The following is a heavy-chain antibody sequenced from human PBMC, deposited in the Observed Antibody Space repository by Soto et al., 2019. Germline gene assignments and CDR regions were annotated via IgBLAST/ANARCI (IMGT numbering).Heavy chain of an antibody. CDR1: GGSISSYY. CDR2: IYYSGSI. J-gene: IGHJ4*02. V-gene: IGHV4-59*08. CDR3: ARHVYYDSSGYYLDY. Sequence: PSETLSLTCTVSGGSISSYYWSWIRQPPGKGLEWIGYIYYSGSINYNSSLKSRVTISVDTFKNQFSLKLSSATAADTSVYYCARHVYYDSSGYYLDYWGQGTLVTVSS. D-gene: IGHD3-22*01.